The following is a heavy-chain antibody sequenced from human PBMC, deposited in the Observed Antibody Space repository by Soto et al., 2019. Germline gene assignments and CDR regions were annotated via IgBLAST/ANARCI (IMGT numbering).Heavy chain of an antibody. D-gene: IGHD5-12*01. J-gene: IGHJ4*02. CDR2: ISGGGGGT. V-gene: IGHV3-23*01. CDR3: AKARRGYSGYDIDY. Sequence: GGSLRLSCAASGFTFSSSAMSWVRQAPGKGLEWVSGISGGGGGTFYVDSVKGRFTITRDNSKNTLYLQLSSLRAEDTATYFCAKARRGYSGYDIDYWGQGTLVTVSS. CDR1: GFTFSSSA.